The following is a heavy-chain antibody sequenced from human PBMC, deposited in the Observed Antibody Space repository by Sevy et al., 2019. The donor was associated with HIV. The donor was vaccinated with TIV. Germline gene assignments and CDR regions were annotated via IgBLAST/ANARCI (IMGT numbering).Heavy chain of an antibody. CDR2: IIPIFGTA. J-gene: IGHJ5*02. CDR1: GGTFSSYA. D-gene: IGHD3-22*01. CDR3: ARDTDYYDSSGYQGWFYP. Sequence: ASVKVSCKASGGTFSSYAISWVRQAPGQGLEWMGGIIPIFGTANYAQKFQGRVTITADESTSTAYMELSSLRSEDTAVYYCARDTDYYDSSGYQGWFYPWGQGTLVTVSS. V-gene: IGHV1-69*13.